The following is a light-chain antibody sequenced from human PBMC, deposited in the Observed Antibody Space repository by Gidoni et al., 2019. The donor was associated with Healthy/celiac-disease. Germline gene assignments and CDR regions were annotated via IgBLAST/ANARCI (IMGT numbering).Light chain of an antibody. J-gene: IGKJ1*01. Sequence: DIVMTQSPATLSVSPGERATLSCRASQSVSSNLDWYQQKPGQATRLLIYGASTRATGIPARFSGSGSGTEFTLTISSLQSEDFAVYYCQQYNNWPQTFGHGTKVEIK. CDR1: QSVSSN. V-gene: IGKV3-15*01. CDR2: GAS. CDR3: QQYNNWPQT.